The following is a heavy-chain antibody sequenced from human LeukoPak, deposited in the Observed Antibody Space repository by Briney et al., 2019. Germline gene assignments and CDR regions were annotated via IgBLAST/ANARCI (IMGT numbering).Heavy chain of an antibody. CDR1: GFTFSSYG. V-gene: IGHV3-30*18. D-gene: IGHD2-21*02. Sequence: GGSLRLSCAASGFTFSSYGMHWVRQAPGKGLEWGAVISYDGSNKYYADSVKGRFTISRDNSKNTLYLQMNSLRAEDTAVYYCAKDRAAYCGGDCYLFDYWGQGTLVTVSS. CDR2: ISYDGSNK. J-gene: IGHJ4*02. CDR3: AKDRAAYCGGDCYLFDY.